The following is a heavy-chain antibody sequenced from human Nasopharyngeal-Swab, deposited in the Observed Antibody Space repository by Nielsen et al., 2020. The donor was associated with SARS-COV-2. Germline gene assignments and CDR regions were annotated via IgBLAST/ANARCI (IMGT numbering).Heavy chain of an antibody. Sequence: GGSLRLSCAASGFTFSSYWMSWVRQPPGKGLEWVANIKQDGSEKYYVDSVKGRFTISRDNAKNSLYLQMNSLRAEDTAVYYCARESSGYDSNYYYGMDVWGQGTTVTVSS. J-gene: IGHJ6*02. D-gene: IGHD5-12*01. CDR3: ARESSGYDSNYYYGMDV. CDR2: IKQDGSEK. CDR1: GFTFSSYW. V-gene: IGHV3-7*03.